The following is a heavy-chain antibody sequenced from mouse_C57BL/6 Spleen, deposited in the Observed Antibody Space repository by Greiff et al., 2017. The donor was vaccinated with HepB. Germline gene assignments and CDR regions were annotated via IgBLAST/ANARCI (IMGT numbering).Heavy chain of an antibody. D-gene: IGHD1-1*01. CDR3: ARGSITTVVATDYFDY. CDR1: GYTFTSYW. CDR2: IDPSDSYT. J-gene: IGHJ2*01. Sequence: QVQLQQSGAELVMPGASVKLSCKASGYTFTSYWMHWVKQRPGQGLEWIGEIDPSDSYTNYNQKFKGKSTLTVDKSSSTAYMQLSSLTSEDSAVYYCARGSITTVVATDYFDYWGQGTTLTVSS. V-gene: IGHV1-69*01.